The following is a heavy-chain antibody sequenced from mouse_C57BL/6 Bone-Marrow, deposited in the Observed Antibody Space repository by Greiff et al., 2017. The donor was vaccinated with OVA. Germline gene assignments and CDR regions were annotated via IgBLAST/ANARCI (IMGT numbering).Heavy chain of an antibody. CDR3: ARERVYYYGSSYYFDY. Sequence: QVQLKQSGAELVKPGASVKLSCKASGYTFTSYWMPWVKQRPGQGLEWIGMIHPNSGSTNYNEKFKSKATLTVDKSSSTAYMQLSSLTSEDSAVYYCARERVYYYGSSYYFDYWGQGTTLTVSS. V-gene: IGHV1-64*01. CDR1: GYTFTSYW. CDR2: IHPNSGST. D-gene: IGHD1-1*01. J-gene: IGHJ2*01.